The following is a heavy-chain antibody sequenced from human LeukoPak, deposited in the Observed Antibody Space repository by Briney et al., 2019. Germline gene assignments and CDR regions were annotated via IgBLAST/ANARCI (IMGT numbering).Heavy chain of an antibody. CDR1: GYTFTSYG. Sequence: ASVKVSCKASGYTFTSYGISWVRQAPGRGLEWMGWISAYNGNTNYAQKLQGRVTMTTDTSTSTAYMELRSLRSDDTAVYYCARSEYYYDSSGYSYYYYGMDVWGQGTTVTVSS. J-gene: IGHJ6*02. CDR2: ISAYNGNT. CDR3: ARSEYYYDSSGYSYYYYGMDV. V-gene: IGHV1-18*01. D-gene: IGHD3-22*01.